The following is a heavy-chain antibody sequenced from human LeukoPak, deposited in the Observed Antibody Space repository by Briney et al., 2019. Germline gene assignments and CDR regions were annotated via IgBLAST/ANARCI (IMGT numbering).Heavy chain of an antibody. J-gene: IGHJ4*02. Sequence: PSETLSLTCTVSGGSISSGSYYWSWIRQPAGKGLEWIGRIYTSGSTNYNPSLKSRVTTSVDTSKNQFSLKLSSVTAADTAVYYCARATYYYGSGVLENWGQGTLVTVSS. CDR3: ARATYYYGSGVLEN. CDR2: IYTSGST. CDR1: GGSISSGSYY. D-gene: IGHD3-10*01. V-gene: IGHV4-61*02.